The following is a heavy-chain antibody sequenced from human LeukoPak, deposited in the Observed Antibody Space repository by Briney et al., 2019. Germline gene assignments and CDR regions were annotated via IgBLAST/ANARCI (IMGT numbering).Heavy chain of an antibody. Sequence: SVKVSCKASGGTFSSYAISWVRQAPGQGLEWMGRIIPILGIVNYAQKFQGRVTITADKSTSTAYMELSSLRSEDTAVYYCAREIRGYSYFDQWGQGTLVTVSS. CDR2: IIPILGIV. J-gene: IGHJ4*02. V-gene: IGHV1-69*04. CDR3: AREIRGYSYFDQ. D-gene: IGHD1-26*01. CDR1: GGTFSSYA.